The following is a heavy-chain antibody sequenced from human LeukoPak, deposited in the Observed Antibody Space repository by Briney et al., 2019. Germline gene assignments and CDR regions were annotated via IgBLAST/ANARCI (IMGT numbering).Heavy chain of an antibody. D-gene: IGHD2-2*01. J-gene: IGHJ3*02. CDR3: AKGRFSSYAYLDAFDI. CDR2: IWYDGSNK. V-gene: IGHV3-33*08. CDR1: GITFSNYA. Sequence: PGGSLRLSCAASGITFSNYAMSWVRQAPGKGLEWVAVIWYDGSNKYYADSVKGRFTISRDNSKNTLYLQMNSLRAEDTAVYYCAKGRFSSYAYLDAFDIWGQGTMVTVSS.